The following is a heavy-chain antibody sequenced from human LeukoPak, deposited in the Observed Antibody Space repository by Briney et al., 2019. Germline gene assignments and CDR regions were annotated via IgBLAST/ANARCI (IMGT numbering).Heavy chain of an antibody. J-gene: IGHJ4*02. D-gene: IGHD6-13*01. CDR2: IFYRGNT. Sequence: PSETLSLTCTASGGSLSSSNYYWDWIRQPPGKGLEWIGSIFYRGNTYYNPSLKSRVTISMDPSKNQFSLNLSSVTAADTAIYYCARDGAALTAAGTFYFDYWGQGTLVTVSS. V-gene: IGHV4-39*07. CDR3: ARDGAALTAAGTFYFDY. CDR1: GGSLSSSNYY.